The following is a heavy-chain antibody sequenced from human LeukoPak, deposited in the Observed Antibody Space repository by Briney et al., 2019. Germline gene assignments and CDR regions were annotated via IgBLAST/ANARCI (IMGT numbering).Heavy chain of an antibody. CDR2: ISSSGSTI. Sequence: GGSLRLSCAASGFTFSSYEMNWVRQAPGKGLGWVSYISSSGSTIYYADSVKGRFTISRDNAKNSLYLQMNSLRAEDTAVYYCAQLGITMIGGVWGKGTTVTISS. V-gene: IGHV3-48*03. CDR3: AQLGITMIGGV. J-gene: IGHJ6*04. D-gene: IGHD3-10*02. CDR1: GFTFSSYE.